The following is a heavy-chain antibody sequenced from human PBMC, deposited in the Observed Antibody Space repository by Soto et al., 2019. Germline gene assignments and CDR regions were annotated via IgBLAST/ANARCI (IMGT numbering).Heavy chain of an antibody. CDR1: GFTFSSYS. CDR3: ARGTWGGYYYYMDV. J-gene: IGHJ6*03. Sequence: EVQLVESGGGLVKPGGSLRLSCAASGFTFSSYSMNWVRQAPGKGLEWVSSISSSSSYIYYADSVKGRFTISRDNAKNSLYLQKNSLSAEDTAVYYGARGTWGGYYYYMDVWGKGTTVTVSS. V-gene: IGHV3-21*01. D-gene: IGHD3-16*01. CDR2: ISSSSSYI.